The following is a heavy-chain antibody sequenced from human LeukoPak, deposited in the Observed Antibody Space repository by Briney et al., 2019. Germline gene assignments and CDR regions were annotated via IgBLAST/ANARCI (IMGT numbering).Heavy chain of an antibody. CDR3: AGTVTTSYFDY. D-gene: IGHD4-11*01. CDR1: GFTFSSYS. CDR2: ISSSGSTV. Sequence: GGSLRLSCAAFGFTFSSYSMNWVRQAPGKGLECVSYISSSGSTVYYADSVKGRFTISRDNAKNSLYLQMISLRDEDTAVYYCAGTVTTSYFDYWGQGTLVTVSS. V-gene: IGHV3-48*02. J-gene: IGHJ4*02.